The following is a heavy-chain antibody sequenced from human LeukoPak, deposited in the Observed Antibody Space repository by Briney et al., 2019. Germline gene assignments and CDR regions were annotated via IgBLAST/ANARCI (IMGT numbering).Heavy chain of an antibody. J-gene: IGHJ4*02. D-gene: IGHD3-16*02. CDR3: ARQPWDYVWGSYPDY. CDR1: GGSISSSSYY. Sequence: PSETLSLTCTVSGGSISSSSYYWGWIRQPPGKGLEWIGSIYYSGSTYYNPSLKSRVTISVDTSKNQFSLKLSSVTAADTAVYYCARQPWDYVWGSYPDYWGQGTLVTVSS. V-gene: IGHV4-39*01. CDR2: IYYSGST.